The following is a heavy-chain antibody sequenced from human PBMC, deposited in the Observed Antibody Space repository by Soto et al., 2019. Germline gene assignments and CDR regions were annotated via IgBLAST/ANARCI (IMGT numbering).Heavy chain of an antibody. CDR3: ARGFGVVNY. D-gene: IGHD3-10*01. V-gene: IGHV4-34*01. CDR1: GGSFSGYY. J-gene: IGHJ4*02. Sequence: SATLCLTCAVYGGSFSGYYWSWIRQPPGQGLEWLGEINHSGSTNYNPSLKSRVTISVDTSKNQFSLKLSSVPAADTAVYYCARGFGVVNYWGKRTLVTV. CDR2: INHSGST.